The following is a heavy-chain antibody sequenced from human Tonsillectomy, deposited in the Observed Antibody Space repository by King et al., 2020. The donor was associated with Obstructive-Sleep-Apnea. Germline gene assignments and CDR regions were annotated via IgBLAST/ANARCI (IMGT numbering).Heavy chain of an antibody. J-gene: IGHJ5*02. D-gene: IGHD3-10*01. V-gene: IGHV4-59*01. CDR2: IYYTGST. CDR3: ARAPYGSGIIDWFDP. Sequence: MQLQESGPGLVKPSETLSLTCTVSGGSISTFYWNWIRQPPGKGLEWIGYIYYTGSTNYHPSLKSRVTISVDTSKNQFSLELTSVTAADTAVYYCARAPYGSGIIDWFDPWGQGTLVTVSS. CDR1: GGSISTFY.